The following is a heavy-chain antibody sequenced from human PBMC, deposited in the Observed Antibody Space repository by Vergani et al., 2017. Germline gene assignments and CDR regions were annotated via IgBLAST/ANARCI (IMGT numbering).Heavy chain of an antibody. V-gene: IGHV3-23*01. D-gene: IGHD6-19*01. Sequence: EVQLLESGGDLVQPGGSLRVSCAASGFTFIMHAMSWVRQAPGKGLEWVSTLSASDRRTHYADSVKGRFTISRDNSKNTLFLHMNSLRPEDTAVYYCAKVGRSEVAGTFGAFDIWGQGTMVTVSS. CDR1: GFTFIMHA. CDR2: LSASDRRT. CDR3: AKVGRSEVAGTFGAFDI. J-gene: IGHJ3*02.